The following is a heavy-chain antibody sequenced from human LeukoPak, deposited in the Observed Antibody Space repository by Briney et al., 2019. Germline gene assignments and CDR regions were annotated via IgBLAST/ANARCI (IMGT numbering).Heavy chain of an antibody. CDR3: AKGSVTIWNWFDP. V-gene: IGHV3-30*04. CDR1: GFTFTNYA. J-gene: IGHJ5*02. CDR2: ISYDETNK. D-gene: IGHD3-3*02. Sequence: PGGSLRLSCAASGFTFTNYAMHWVRQAPGKGLEWVAVISYDETNKYYEDSVKGRFTISRDNSKSTLYLQMNSLRAEDTAVYFCAKGSVTIWNWFDPWGQGTLVTVSS.